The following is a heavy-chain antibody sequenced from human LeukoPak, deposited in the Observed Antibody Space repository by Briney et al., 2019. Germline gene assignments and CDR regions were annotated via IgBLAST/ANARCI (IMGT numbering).Heavy chain of an antibody. CDR3: ATSEESVITFGGVIVTGYYYYGMDV. CDR2: ISGSGGST. J-gene: IGHJ6*02. V-gene: IGHV3-23*01. Sequence: GGSLRLSCAASGFTFSSYAMSWVRQAPGKGLEWVSAISGSGGSTYYADSVKGRFTISRDNSKNTLYLQMNSLRAEDTAVYYCATSEESVITFGGVIVTGYYYYGMDVWGQGTTVTVSS. CDR1: GFTFSSYA. D-gene: IGHD3-16*02.